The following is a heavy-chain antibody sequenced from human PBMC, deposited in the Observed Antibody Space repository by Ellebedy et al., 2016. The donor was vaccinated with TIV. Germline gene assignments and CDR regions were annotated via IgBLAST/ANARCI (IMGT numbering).Heavy chain of an antibody. CDR2: ITHSGST. Sequence: MPSETLSLTFAVYGGSFSGYYWSWIRQPPGKGLEWIGEITHSGSTNYNPSLKSRVTISVDTSKNQFSLNLSSVTAADTDVYYCARGLARDYWGQGTLVTVSS. J-gene: IGHJ4*02. CDR3: ARGLARDY. V-gene: IGHV4-34*01. CDR1: GGSFSGYY.